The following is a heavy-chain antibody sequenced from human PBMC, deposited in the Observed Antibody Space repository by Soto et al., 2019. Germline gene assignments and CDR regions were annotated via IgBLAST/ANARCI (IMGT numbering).Heavy chain of an antibody. CDR1: GFTFSSSA. D-gene: IGHD3-3*01. J-gene: IGHJ6*02. CDR2: ISGSGGST. V-gene: IGHV3-23*01. CDR3: AKGSTIFGEVFIFEYYYGMDA. Sequence: EVQLLESGGGLVQPGGSLRLSCAASGFTFSSSAMSWVRLAPGKGLEWVSAISGSGGSTYYADSVKGRFTIYRDNSKNTLYLQVNSLGAEDSGVYYCAKGSTIFGEVFIFEYYYGMDAWGQGTTVTVSS.